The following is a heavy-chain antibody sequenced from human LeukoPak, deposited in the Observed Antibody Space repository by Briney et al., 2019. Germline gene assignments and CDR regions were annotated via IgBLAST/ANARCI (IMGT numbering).Heavy chain of an antibody. CDR1: GASLSSYY. J-gene: IGHJ5*02. CDR3: ATGYYEPFAT. V-gene: IGHV4-59*01. Sequence: SETLSRTCSVSGASLSSYYWDCLRQSPGKGLEWIGYISDTGKNDAHPSLKSRVSISLDMSKKQFSLRLRSVTAADSAVYYCATGYYEPFATWGPGILVTVSS. CDR2: ISDTGKN. D-gene: IGHD1-26*01.